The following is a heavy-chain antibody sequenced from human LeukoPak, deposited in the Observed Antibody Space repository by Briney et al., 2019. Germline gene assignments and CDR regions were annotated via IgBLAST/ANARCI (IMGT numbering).Heavy chain of an antibody. V-gene: IGHV4-59*01. Sequence: SETLSLTCTVSGGSISSYYWSWIRQPPGKGLEWIGYIYYSGSTNYNPSLKSRVTISVDTSKNQFSLKLSSVTAADTAVYYCAREGYSGFWSGYYIGYYYMDAWGKGPRSPSP. CDR3: AREGYSGFWSGYYIGYYYMDA. D-gene: IGHD3-3*01. J-gene: IGHJ6*03. CDR2: IYYSGST. CDR1: GGSISSYY.